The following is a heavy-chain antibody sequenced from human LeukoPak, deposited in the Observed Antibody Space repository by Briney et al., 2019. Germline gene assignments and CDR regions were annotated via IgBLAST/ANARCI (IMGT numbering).Heavy chain of an antibody. D-gene: IGHD2-8*01. CDR2: ITDSGDST. CDR1: GFTFSDYA. CDR3: AKGTLRWCLHSVCYPIDS. J-gene: IGHJ4*02. Sequence: GGSLRLSCAASGFTFSDYAMNWVRQAPGKEMEWVSSITDSGDSTYHLDSVRDRFSISRDNSKNILYLQMDTLRAEDTALYYCAKGTLRWCLHSVCYPIDSWGQGTLVTVSS. V-gene: IGHV3-23*01.